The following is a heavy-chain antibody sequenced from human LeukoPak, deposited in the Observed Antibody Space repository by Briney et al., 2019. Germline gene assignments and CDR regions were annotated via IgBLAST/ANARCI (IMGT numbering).Heavy chain of an antibody. CDR3: AKDIRLGGYYGSGSYFDY. D-gene: IGHD3-10*01. CDR2: INQDGSDK. J-gene: IGHJ4*02. V-gene: IGHV3-7*03. Sequence: GGSLRLSCAASGFIFSNYWMTWVRQVPGKGLEWVAKINQDGSDKYYVDSVKGRFTISRDNAKNSLYLQMNSLRAEDTALYYCAKDIRLGGYYGSGSYFDYWGQGTLVTVSS. CDR1: GFIFSNYW.